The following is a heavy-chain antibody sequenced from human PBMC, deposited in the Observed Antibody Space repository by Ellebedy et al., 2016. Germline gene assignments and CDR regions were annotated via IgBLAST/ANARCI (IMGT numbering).Heavy chain of an antibody. CDR2: ISYDGSNK. CDR1: GFTFSTYN. D-gene: IGHD1-26*01. V-gene: IGHV3-30*18. Sequence: GGSLRLXCAASGFTFSTYNMNWVRQAPGKGLEWVAVISYDGSNKYYADSVKGRFTISRDNSKNTLYLQMNSLRAEDTAVYYCANLDLEEPSLDYWGQGTLVTVSS. J-gene: IGHJ4*02. CDR3: ANLDLEEPSLDY.